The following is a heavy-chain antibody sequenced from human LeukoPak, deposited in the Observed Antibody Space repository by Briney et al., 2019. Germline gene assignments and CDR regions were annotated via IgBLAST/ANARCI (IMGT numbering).Heavy chain of an antibody. J-gene: IGHJ3*02. CDR2: IYYSGST. CDR3: ARSHIVAVTGFAFDI. V-gene: IGHV4-39*01. Sequence: PSETLSLTCTVSGDSISSSSYYWGWIRQPPGKGLEWIGSIYYSGSTYYNPSLKSRVTITVDTSKNQFSLKLSSVTAADTTVYYCARSHIVAVTGFAFDIWGQGTLVTVSS. CDR1: GDSISSSSYY. D-gene: IGHD2-21*02.